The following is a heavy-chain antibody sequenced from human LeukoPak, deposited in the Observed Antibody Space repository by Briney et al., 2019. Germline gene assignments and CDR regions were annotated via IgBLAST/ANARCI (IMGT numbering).Heavy chain of an antibody. CDR3: ATNYQFLQPYA. D-gene: IGHD1-7*01. CDR2: INTDGGVT. Sequence: TGGSLRLSCAASGFPISSYWMNWVRQAPGKGLVWVSTINTDGGVTMHADSEKGRFTISRDNAENTLYLQITNLTGEHTTVRYWATNYQFLQPYACVQGTLVTVSS. CDR1: GFPISSYW. J-gene: IGHJ5*02. V-gene: IGHV3-74*03.